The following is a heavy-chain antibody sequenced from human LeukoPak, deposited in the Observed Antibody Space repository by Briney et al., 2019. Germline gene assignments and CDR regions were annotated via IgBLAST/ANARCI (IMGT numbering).Heavy chain of an antibody. CDR2: ISYDGSNK. Sequence: PGGSLRLSCAASGFTFSSYAMHWVRQAPGKGLEWVAVISYDGSNKYYADSVKGRFTISRDNAKNSLYLQMNSLRAEDTAVYYCAREVYSSGSYDYWGQGTLVTVSS. CDR3: AREVYSSGSYDY. CDR1: GFTFSSYA. D-gene: IGHD3-22*01. J-gene: IGHJ4*02. V-gene: IGHV3-30-3*01.